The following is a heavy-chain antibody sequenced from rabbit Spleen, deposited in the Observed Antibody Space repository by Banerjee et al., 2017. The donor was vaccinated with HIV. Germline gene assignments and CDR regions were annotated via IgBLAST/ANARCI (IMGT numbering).Heavy chain of an antibody. CDR1: GFDPSRYY. Sequence: QEQLEESGGGLVKPEGSLTLTCKASGFDPSRYYMCWVRQAPGKGLELIACIYTSSGKTDYASWVNGRFTISKTSSTTVTLKMTSLTAADTATYFCARDLPTVIGWNLNLWGPGTLVTVS. J-gene: IGHJ4*01. V-gene: IGHV1S45*01. CDR2: IYTSSGKT. CDR3: ARDLPTVIGWNLNL. D-gene: IGHD2-1*01.